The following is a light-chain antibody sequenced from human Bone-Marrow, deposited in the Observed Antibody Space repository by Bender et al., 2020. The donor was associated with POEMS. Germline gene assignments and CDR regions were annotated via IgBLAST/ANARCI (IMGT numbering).Light chain of an antibody. CDR3: CSYPGSSTVV. Sequence: QSVLTQPPSVSGAPGQRVTISCTGSSSNIGAGFDVHWYQHLPGAAPKLLIYNNDNRPSGVPDRFSGSKSGTSASLAITGLQAEDEADYYCCSYPGSSTVVFGGGTKLTVL. V-gene: IGLV1-40*01. CDR1: SSNIGAGFD. CDR2: NND. J-gene: IGLJ2*01.